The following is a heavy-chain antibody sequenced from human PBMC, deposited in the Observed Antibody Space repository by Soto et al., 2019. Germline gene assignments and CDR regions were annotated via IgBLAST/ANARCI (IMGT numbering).Heavy chain of an antibody. CDR2: IYYSGST. CDR3: ARESRYSYGPGGVDY. Sequence: PTETLSLTCSVSGVAISSGGYYWRWIRQLPGKGLEWLGYIYYSGSTYYNPSLQSRATISVDTSKNQSSLKLSSVTAADTAVYYCARESRYSYGPGGVDYWGQGNLVT. V-gene: IGHV4-31*03. CDR1: GVAISSGGYY. D-gene: IGHD5-18*01. J-gene: IGHJ4*02.